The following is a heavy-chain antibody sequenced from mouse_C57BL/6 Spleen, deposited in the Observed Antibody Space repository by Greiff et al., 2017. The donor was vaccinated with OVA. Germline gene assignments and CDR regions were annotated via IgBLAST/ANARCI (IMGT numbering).Heavy chain of an antibody. V-gene: IGHV1-82*01. CDR3: ARSITTVVATTSFDD. Sequence: QVQLQQSGPELVKPGASVKISCKASGYAFSSSWMNWVKQRPGKGLEWIGRIYPGDGDTNYNGKFKGQATLTADKSSSTAYMQLSSLTSEDSAVYFCARSITTVVATTSFDDWGQGTTLTVSS. CDR1: GYAFSSSW. CDR2: IYPGDGDT. J-gene: IGHJ2*01. D-gene: IGHD1-1*01.